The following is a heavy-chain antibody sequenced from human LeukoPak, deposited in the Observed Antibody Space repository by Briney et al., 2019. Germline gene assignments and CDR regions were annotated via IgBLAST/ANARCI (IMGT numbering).Heavy chain of an antibody. Sequence: GGSLRLSCAASGFTFSSYSMNWVRQAPGKGLEWVSYISSSSSTIYYADSVKGRFTISRDNAKNSLYLQMNSLRAEDTAVYYCARDRRDYDFWSGFDAFDIWGQGTMATVSS. CDR2: ISSSSSTI. D-gene: IGHD3-3*01. V-gene: IGHV3-48*04. CDR3: ARDRRDYDFWSGFDAFDI. CDR1: GFTFSSYS. J-gene: IGHJ3*02.